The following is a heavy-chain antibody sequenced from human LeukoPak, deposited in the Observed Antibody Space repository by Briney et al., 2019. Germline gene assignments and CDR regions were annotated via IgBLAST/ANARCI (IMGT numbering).Heavy chain of an antibody. CDR1: GYTLTELS. CDR2: FDLEDGET. CDR3: ATTAAGTRGYYYYMDV. V-gene: IGHV1-24*01. J-gene: IGHJ6*03. D-gene: IGHD6-13*01. Sequence: ASVKVSCKVSGYTLTELSMHWVRQAPGKGLEWMGGFDLEDGETIYAQKFQGRVTMTEDTSTDTAYMELSSLRSEDTAVYYCATTAAGTRGYYYYMDVWGKGTTVTVSS.